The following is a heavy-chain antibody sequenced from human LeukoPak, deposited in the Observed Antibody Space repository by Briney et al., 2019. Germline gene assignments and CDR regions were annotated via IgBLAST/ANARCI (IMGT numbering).Heavy chain of an antibody. CDR1: GYTFTSNY. D-gene: IGHD5-12*01. V-gene: IGHV1-46*01. J-gene: IGHJ4*02. CDR3: AREGAGYSGYGPDY. Sequence: GASVKVSFKAFGYTFTSNYMHWVRQAPGQGPEWMGVISPSGGSTTYAQKFQGRVTLTRDMSTSTDYLELSSLRSDDTAVYYCAREGAGYSGYGPDYWGQGTLVTVSS. CDR2: ISPSGGST.